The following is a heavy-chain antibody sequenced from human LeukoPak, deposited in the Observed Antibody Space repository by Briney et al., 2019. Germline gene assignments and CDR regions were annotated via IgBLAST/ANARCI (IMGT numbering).Heavy chain of an antibody. CDR1: GFTFTNAW. J-gene: IGHJ4*02. Sequence: GGSLRLSCVDSGFTFTNAWMSWVRQAPGKGLEWIGRIKSKTDGETTNYAEPVRGRFTISRDDSKSAVYLQMNSLKIEDTAVYYCTTDLGTYYHGSQRLIPIDYWGQGTLVTVST. CDR3: TTDLGTYYHGSQRLIPIDY. V-gene: IGHV3-15*01. CDR2: IKSKTDGETT. D-gene: IGHD3-10*01.